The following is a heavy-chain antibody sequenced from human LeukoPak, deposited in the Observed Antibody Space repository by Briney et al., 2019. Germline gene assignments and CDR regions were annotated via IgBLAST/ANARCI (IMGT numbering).Heavy chain of an antibody. V-gene: IGHV4-34*01. D-gene: IGHD3-10*01. CDR2: INHSGST. CDR3: ARDRASGSGKYYFDY. CDR1: GGPFSGYY. J-gene: IGHJ4*02. Sequence: SETLSLTCAVYGGPFSGYYWSWIRQPPGKGLEWIGEINHSGSTNYNPSLKSRVTISVDTSKNQFSLKLSSVTAADTAVYYCARDRASGSGKYYFDYWGQGTLVTVSS.